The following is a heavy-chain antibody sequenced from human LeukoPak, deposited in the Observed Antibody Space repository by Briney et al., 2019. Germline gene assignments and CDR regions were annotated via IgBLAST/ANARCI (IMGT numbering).Heavy chain of an antibody. D-gene: IGHD2-15*01. CDR3: ARGYCSGGSCYSYYYYNYMDV. CDR2: IHYSGST. V-gene: IGHV4-39*07. Sequence: SETLSLTCTVSGGSISSSSYYWGWIRQPPGTGLEWIGSIHYSGSTNYNPSLKSRVTISVDTSKNQFSLKLSSVTAADTAVYYCARGYCSGGSCYSYYYYNYMDVWGKGTTVTV. J-gene: IGHJ6*03. CDR1: GGSISSSSYY.